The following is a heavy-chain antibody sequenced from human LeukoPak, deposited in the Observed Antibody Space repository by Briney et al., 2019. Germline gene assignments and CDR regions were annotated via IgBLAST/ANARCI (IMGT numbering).Heavy chain of an antibody. J-gene: IGHJ4*02. CDR3: AKSGGSFSFDY. D-gene: IGHD1-26*01. CDR1: GFTFSSFA. V-gene: IGHV3-23*01. Sequence: GGSLRLSCAASGFTFSSFAMTWVRQAPGKGLEWVSVISGSGGKTYYADSVKGRFTLSRDNSNRTLFLEMSSLRVEDTAVYYCAKSGGSFSFDYWGQGTLVPVSS. CDR2: ISGSGGKT.